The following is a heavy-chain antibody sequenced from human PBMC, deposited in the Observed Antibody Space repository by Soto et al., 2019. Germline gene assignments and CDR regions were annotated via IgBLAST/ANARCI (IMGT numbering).Heavy chain of an antibody. J-gene: IGHJ3*02. CDR3: ARDRLTGDRREAFDI. CDR2: IDTSGSTT. Sequence: EVQLVESGGGLVQPGGSLRLSCAASGFTFSSYSMSWVRQGPGKGLEWVSYIDTSGSTTYYADSVKGRFAISRDNAKNSLYLQVNSLRDEDTAVYCCARDRLTGDRREAFDIWGQGTMVTVSS. CDR1: GFTFSSYS. V-gene: IGHV3-48*02. D-gene: IGHD7-27*01.